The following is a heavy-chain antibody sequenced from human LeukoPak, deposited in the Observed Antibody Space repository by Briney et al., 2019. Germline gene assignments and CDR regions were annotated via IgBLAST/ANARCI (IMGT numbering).Heavy chain of an antibody. J-gene: IGHJ4*02. CDR3: ARGNYDFWSGYQYYFDY. V-gene: IGHV3-53*01. CDR2: IYSGDNS. Sequence: GGSLRLSCAASGFSVGTNYMTWVRQAPGKGLEWVSVIYSGDNSYYADSVKGRFTIPRDTPKNTLYLQMNSLRAEDTAVYYCARGNYDFWSGYQYYFDYWGQGTLVTVSS. D-gene: IGHD3-3*01. CDR1: GFSVGTNY.